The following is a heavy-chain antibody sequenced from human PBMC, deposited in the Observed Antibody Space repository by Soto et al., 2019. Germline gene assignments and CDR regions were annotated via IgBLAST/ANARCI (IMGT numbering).Heavy chain of an antibody. Sequence: QVQLVQSGAEVKKPGSSVKVSCKASGGTFSTYAITWVRQAPGQGLEWMGWIIPIFGTANYAQNFQGRVTITADESTSTAYMELNSLRSEDTAVYYCARDQPLGCSGGSCKYYYGMDVWGQGPTVTVSS. CDR1: GGTFSTYA. V-gene: IGHV1-69*01. CDR3: ARDQPLGCSGGSCKYYYGMDV. J-gene: IGHJ6*02. CDR2: IIPIFGTA. D-gene: IGHD2-15*01.